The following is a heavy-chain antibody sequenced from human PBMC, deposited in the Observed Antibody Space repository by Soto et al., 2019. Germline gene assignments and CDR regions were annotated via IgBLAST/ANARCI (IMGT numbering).Heavy chain of an antibody. Sequence: SVTLSLTCAVSGGSISSGGYSWSCILQPPGKGLEWIGYIYHSGSTYYNPSLKSRVTISVARYMNQFSLKLSSVTAADTAVYYCARAGRSSRLIDSRGPGTLVTVSS. V-gene: IGHV4-30-2*01. CDR3: ARAGRSSRLIDS. D-gene: IGHD6-6*01. J-gene: IGHJ4*02. CDR2: IYHSGST. CDR1: GGSISSGGYS.